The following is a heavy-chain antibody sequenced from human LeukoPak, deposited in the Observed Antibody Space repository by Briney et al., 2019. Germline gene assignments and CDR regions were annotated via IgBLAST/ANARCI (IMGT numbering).Heavy chain of an antibody. CDR1: GGSFSGYY. D-gene: IGHD3-16*01. V-gene: IGHV4-34*01. Sequence: SETLSLTCAVYGGSFSGYYWSWIRQPPGKGLEWIGEINHSGSTNYNPSLKSRVTISVDTSKNQFSLKLSSVTAADTAVYYCAREYDYVWGSLDYWGQGTLVTVSS. CDR3: AREYDYVWGSLDY. CDR2: INHSGST. J-gene: IGHJ4*02.